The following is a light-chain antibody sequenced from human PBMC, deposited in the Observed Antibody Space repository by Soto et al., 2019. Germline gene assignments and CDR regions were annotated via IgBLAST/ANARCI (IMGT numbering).Light chain of an antibody. J-gene: IGLJ1*01. Sequence: QSVLTQPPSISGAPGQRVTISCTGSSSNIGAGSDVHWYHQLPGTAPKLLIYGNTNQPSGVPDRFSGSKSGTSASLAIAGLQTEDEGDYYCQTYDSSLSGLYVFGTGTKLTVL. CDR2: GNT. V-gene: IGLV1-40*01. CDR1: SSNIGAGSD. CDR3: QTYDSSLSGLYV.